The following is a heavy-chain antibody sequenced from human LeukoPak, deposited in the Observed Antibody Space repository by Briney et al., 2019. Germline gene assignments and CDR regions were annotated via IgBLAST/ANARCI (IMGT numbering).Heavy chain of an antibody. V-gene: IGHV4-34*01. CDR2: INHSGST. CDR3: ARQKYYYGSGTYLGFDY. CDR1: GGSFSGYY. J-gene: IGHJ4*02. D-gene: IGHD3-10*01. Sequence: PSETLSLTCAVYGGSFSGYYWSWIRQPPGKGLEWIGEINHSGSTNYNPSLKSRVTISVDTSKNQFSLKLSSLTAADTAVYYCARQKYYYGSGTYLGFDYWGQGTLVTVSS.